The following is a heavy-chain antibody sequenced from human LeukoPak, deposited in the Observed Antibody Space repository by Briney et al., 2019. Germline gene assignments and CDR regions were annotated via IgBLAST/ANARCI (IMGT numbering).Heavy chain of an antibody. V-gene: IGHV4-39*07. Sequence: SETLSLTCTVSGGSISGTSYYWGWIRQPPGKGLEWIGSIYYLGNTDYNPSLKSRVTISVETSKNQFSLKLSSVTAADTAVYYCARDRFDDSSGYYYHYYYYMDVWGKGTTVTVSS. CDR2: IYYLGNT. CDR3: ARDRFDDSSGYYYHYYYYMDV. CDR1: GGSISGTSYY. J-gene: IGHJ6*03. D-gene: IGHD3-22*01.